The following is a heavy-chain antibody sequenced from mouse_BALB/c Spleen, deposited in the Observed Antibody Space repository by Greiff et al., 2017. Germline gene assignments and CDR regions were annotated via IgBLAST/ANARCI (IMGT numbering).Heavy chain of an antibody. CDR2: IWAGGST. J-gene: IGHJ3*01. CDR1: GFSLTSYG. CDR3: AREGYRYDEAWFAY. V-gene: IGHV2-9*02. D-gene: IGHD2-14*01. Sequence: QVQLKESGPGLVAPSQSLSITCTVSGFSLTSYGVHWVRQPPGKGLEWLGVIWAGGSTNYNSALMSRLSISKDNSKSQVFLKMNSLQTDDTAMYYCAREGYRYDEAWFAYWGQGTLVTVSA.